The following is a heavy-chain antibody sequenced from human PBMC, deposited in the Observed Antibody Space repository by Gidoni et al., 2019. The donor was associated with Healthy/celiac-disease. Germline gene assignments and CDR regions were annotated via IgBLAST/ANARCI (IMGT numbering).Heavy chain of an antibody. CDR3: AKGSDRRGGMDV. J-gene: IGHJ6*02. CDR2: ISVSGGST. V-gene: IGHV3-23*01. D-gene: IGHD3-10*01. CDR1: GFTFSSSV. Sequence: EVQLLESGGGLVQPGGSLRLSCAASGFTFSSSVMSWVRQAPGKGLEWVSAISVSGGSTYYADSVKGRFTISRDNSKNTLWLQMNSLRAEDTAVYYCAKGSDRRGGMDVWGQGTTVTVSS.